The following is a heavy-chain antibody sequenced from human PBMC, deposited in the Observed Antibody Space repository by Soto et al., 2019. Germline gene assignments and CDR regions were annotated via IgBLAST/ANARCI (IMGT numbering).Heavy chain of an antibody. CDR3: ARAVRGCSSTSCYSTDFDY. D-gene: IGHD2-2*01. CDR1: GGSFSGYY. CDR2: INHSGST. J-gene: IGHJ4*02. Sequence: KPSETLSLTCAVYGGSFSGYYWSWIRQPPGKGLEWIGEINHSGSTNYNPSLKSRVTISVDTSKNQFSLKLSSVTAADTAVYYCARAVRGCSSTSCYSTDFDYWGQGTLVTAPQ. V-gene: IGHV4-34*01.